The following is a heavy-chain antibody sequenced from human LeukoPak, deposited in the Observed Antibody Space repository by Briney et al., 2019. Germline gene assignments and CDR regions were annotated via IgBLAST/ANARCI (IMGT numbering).Heavy chain of an antibody. CDR2: IYSGGST. D-gene: IGHD3-9*01. Sequence: GGSLRLACAASEFTVSSNYMFWVRQAPEKGLEWVSVIYSGGSTYYADSVKGRFTISRDNSKNTLYLQMNSLRAEDTAVYYCARGGYRRYFDWLLSYYFDYWGQGTLVTVSS. J-gene: IGHJ4*02. V-gene: IGHV3-66*01. CDR3: ARGGYRRYFDWLLSYYFDY. CDR1: EFTVSSNY.